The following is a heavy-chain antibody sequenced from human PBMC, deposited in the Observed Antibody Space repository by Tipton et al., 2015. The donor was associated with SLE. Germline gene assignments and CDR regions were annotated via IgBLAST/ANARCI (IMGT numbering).Heavy chain of an antibody. D-gene: IGHD5-18*01. V-gene: IGHV4-39*07. CDR1: GTSIRSYY. CDR3: AGSGLIRVDAGRMDV. Sequence: LRLSCTVSGTSIRSYYWGWIRQPPGKGLEWIGSIYYSGSTYYNPSLKSRVTISVDTSKNQFSLQLTSVTAADTAVYYCAGSGLIRVDAGRMDVWGLGTTVTVSS. CDR2: IYYSGST. J-gene: IGHJ6*02.